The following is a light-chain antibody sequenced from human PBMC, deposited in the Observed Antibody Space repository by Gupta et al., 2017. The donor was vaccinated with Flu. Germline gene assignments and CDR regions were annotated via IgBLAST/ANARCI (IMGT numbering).Light chain of an antibody. V-gene: IGKV1-16*01. CDR2: AAS. CDR3: QQYHSSPTT. Sequence: DIQMTQSPPSLSASVGDRVTITCRASQGISNHLAWFQQKPGKAPKSLIYAASSLQSGVPSRFSGSGSGTDFTLIISSLQPEDSATYYCQQYHSSPTTFGQGTKVEIK. J-gene: IGKJ1*01. CDR1: QGISNH.